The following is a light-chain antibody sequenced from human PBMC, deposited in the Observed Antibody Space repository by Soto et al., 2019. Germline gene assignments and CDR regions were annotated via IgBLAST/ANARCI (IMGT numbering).Light chain of an antibody. CDR2: GVS. V-gene: IGKV3-15*01. Sequence: EIVMTQSPATLSVSPGERATLSCRASQSVSSKLAWFQQKPGQAPSLLIYGVSTRATGVPVRFSGSGSGTEFTLTVNSLQSEDFAVYYCQQYNNWPHTCGQGTKLEIK. CDR1: QSVSSK. CDR3: QQYNNWPHT. J-gene: IGKJ2*01.